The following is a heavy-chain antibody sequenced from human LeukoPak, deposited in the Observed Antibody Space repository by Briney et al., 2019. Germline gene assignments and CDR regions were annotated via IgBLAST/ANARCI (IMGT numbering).Heavy chain of an antibody. CDR3: ARGITFGGVIVKDNWFDP. Sequence: SSETLSLTCTVSGGSISSGGYSWSWIRQPPGKGLEWIGYIYHSGSTYYNPSLKSRVTISVDRSKNQFSLKLSSVTAADTVVYYCARGITFGGVIVKDNWFDPWGQGTLVTVSS. V-gene: IGHV4-30-2*01. CDR2: IYHSGST. D-gene: IGHD3-16*02. J-gene: IGHJ5*02. CDR1: GGSISSGGYS.